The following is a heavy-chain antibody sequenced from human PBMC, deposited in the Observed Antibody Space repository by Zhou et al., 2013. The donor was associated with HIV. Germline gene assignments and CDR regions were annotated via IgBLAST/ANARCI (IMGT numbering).Heavy chain of an antibody. V-gene: IGHV1-18*04. D-gene: IGHD2-2*01. CDR1: GYTLTSYG. J-gene: IGHJ4*02. CDR3: ARDSCTSTSCYFDY. Sequence: QVHLVQSGAEVKKPGASVKVSCKASGYTLTSYGFSWVRQAPGQGLEWMGWISGYNGNTNYAQKLQGRVTVTIDTSTSIAYMELRSLRSDDTVVYYCARDSCTSTSCYFDYWGQGTLVTVSS. CDR2: ISGYNGNT.